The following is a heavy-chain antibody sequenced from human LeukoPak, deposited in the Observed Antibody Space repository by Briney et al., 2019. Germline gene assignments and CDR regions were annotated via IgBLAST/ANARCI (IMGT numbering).Heavy chain of an antibody. CDR2: IYYSGST. J-gene: IGHJ6*02. Sequence: SETLSLTCTVSGGSISSYYWSWIRQPPGKGLEWLGYIYYSGSTNYNPSLKSRVTISVDTSKNQFSLKLSSVTVADTAVYYCARVSYYYDSSGYDYYYYYGMDVWGQGTTVTVSS. D-gene: IGHD3-22*01. CDR1: GGSISSYY. V-gene: IGHV4-59*01. CDR3: ARVSYYYDSSGYDYYYYYGMDV.